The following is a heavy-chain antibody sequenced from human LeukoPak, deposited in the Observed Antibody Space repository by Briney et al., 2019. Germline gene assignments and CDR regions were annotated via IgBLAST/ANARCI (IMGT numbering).Heavy chain of an antibody. CDR3: ARGAPAAPYYYYYMDV. V-gene: IGHV1-69*13. J-gene: IGHJ6*03. D-gene: IGHD2-2*01. CDR2: IIPIFGTA. CDR1: GGTFGSYA. Sequence: AASVKVSCKASGGTFGSYAISWVRQAPGQGLEWMGGIIPIFGTANYAQKFQGRVTITADESTSTAYMELSSLRSEDTAVYYCARGAPAAPYYYYYMDVWGKGTTVTVSS.